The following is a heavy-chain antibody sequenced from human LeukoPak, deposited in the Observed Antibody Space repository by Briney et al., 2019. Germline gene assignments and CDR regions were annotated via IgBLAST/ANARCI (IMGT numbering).Heavy chain of an antibody. CDR2: IWYDGSNK. D-gene: IGHD5-18*01. V-gene: IGHV3-33*01. CDR1: GFIFNNYG. J-gene: IGHJ4*02. CDR3: ARPPPDTATALDY. Sequence: GGSLRLSCAASGFIFNNYGMHWVRQAPGKGLEWVAVIWYDGSNKYYADSVRGRFTISRGNSKNMLYLQMNSLRAEDTAVYYCARPPPDTATALDYWGQGTLVTVSS.